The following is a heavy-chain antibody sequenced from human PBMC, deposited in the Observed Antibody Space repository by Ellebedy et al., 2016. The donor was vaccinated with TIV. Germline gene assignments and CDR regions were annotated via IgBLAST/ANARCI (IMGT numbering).Heavy chain of an antibody. CDR2: IFYSGST. CDR3: ARWFGELLYVRWFDH. CDR1: GGSISRSSYY. D-gene: IGHD3-10*01. V-gene: IGHV4-39*01. Sequence: SETLSLTCSVSGGSISRSSYYWGWIRQPPGKGLEWIGSIFYSGSTDYNPSLKSRVTISVDTSKGQFSLGFTSVTAADTAGYYCARWFGELLYVRWFDHWGQGTLVTVSS. J-gene: IGHJ5*02.